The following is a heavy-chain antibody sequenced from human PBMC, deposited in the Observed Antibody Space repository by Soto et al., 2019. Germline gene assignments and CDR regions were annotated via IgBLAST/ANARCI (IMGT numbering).Heavy chain of an antibody. CDR2: IYASGST. CDR3: AREGLTTGSGVDV. Sequence: TSETLSITCTVSGGSISNYYWSWIRQPAGKTLEWIGRIYASGSTNQNPSLKSRVSMSVDTSRNQFSLRLYFVTAADTAVYYCAREGLTTGSGVDVWGQGTTVT. D-gene: IGHD3-22*01. J-gene: IGHJ6*02. V-gene: IGHV4-4*07. CDR1: GGSISNYY.